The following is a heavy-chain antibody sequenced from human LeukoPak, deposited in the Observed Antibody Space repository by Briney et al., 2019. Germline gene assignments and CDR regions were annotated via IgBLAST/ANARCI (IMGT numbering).Heavy chain of an antibody. Sequence: PGGSLRLSCVAPGFTFSSYWMHWVRQAPGKGLEWVSAISGSGGSTYYADSVKGRFTISRDNSKNTLFLQVNSLRAEDTAVYYCGKDPNGDYVGAFDMWGQGTMVTVSP. J-gene: IGHJ3*02. CDR1: GFTFSSYW. CDR2: ISGSGGST. V-gene: IGHV3-23*01. CDR3: GKDPNGDYVGAFDM. D-gene: IGHD4-17*01.